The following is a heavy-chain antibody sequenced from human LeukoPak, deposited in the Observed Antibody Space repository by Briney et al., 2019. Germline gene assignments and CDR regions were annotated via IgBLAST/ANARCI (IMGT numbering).Heavy chain of an antibody. CDR1: GFTFSSYE. J-gene: IGHJ6*03. CDR2: ISSSSSTI. D-gene: IGHD3-10*01. V-gene: IGHV3-48*03. CDR3: ARDSMVRGTMAYYYMDV. Sequence: GGSLRLSCAASGFTFSSYEMNWVRQAPGKGLEWVSYISSSSSTIYYADSVKGRFTISRDNAKNSLYLQMNSLRAEDTAVYYCARDSMVRGTMAYYYMDVWGKGTTVTVSS.